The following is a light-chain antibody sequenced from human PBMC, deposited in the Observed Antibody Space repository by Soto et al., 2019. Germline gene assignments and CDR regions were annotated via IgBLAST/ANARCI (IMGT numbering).Light chain of an antibody. CDR3: QQYIDWPPYT. CDR2: AAS. V-gene: IGKV3D-15*01. Sequence: EIVLTHSPGTRSLSPGEIATLSCMASQSVSSYLAWYQQKPGQAPRLLIYAASTRATGIPDRFSGSGSGTDFTLTISGLQSEDFAVYYCQQYIDWPPYTFGQGTRLEIK. J-gene: IGKJ5*01. CDR1: QSVSSY.